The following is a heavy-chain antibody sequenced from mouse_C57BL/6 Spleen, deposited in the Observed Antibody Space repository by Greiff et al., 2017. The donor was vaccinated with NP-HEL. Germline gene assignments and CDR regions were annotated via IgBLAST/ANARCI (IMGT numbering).Heavy chain of an antibody. Sequence: QVQLQQPGAELVKPGASVKMSCKASGYTFTSYWITWVKQRPGQGLEWIGDIYPGSGSTNYNEKFKSKATLTVDTSSSTAYMQLSSLTSEDSAVYYCAMRSLSTTVASMDYWGQGTSVTVSS. J-gene: IGHJ4*01. D-gene: IGHD1-1*01. V-gene: IGHV1-55*01. CDR1: GYTFTSYW. CDR3: AMRSLSTTVASMDY. CDR2: IYPGSGST.